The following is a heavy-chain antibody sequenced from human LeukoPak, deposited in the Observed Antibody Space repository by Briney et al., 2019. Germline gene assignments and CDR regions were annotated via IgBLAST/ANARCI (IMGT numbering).Heavy chain of an antibody. V-gene: IGHV3-11*04. CDR1: GFTFSDYY. Sequence: GGSLRLSCAASGFTFSDYYMSWIRQAPGKGLEWVSYISSSGSTIYYADSVKGRFTISRDNAKNSLYLQMNSLRAEDTAVYYCARQHTYYDILTGYSPWGQGTLVTVSS. CDR3: ARQHTYYDILTGYSP. J-gene: IGHJ5*02. D-gene: IGHD3-9*01. CDR2: ISSSGSTI.